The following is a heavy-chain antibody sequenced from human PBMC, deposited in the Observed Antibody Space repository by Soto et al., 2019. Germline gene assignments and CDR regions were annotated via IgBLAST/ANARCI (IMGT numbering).Heavy chain of an antibody. Sequence: SETLSLTCTVSGGSISSYYWSWIRQPAGKGLEWIGRIYTSGSTNYNPSLKSRVTMSVDTSKNQFSLKLSSVTAADTAVYYCARGRFPGIAPRGHYGMDFWGPMPTVTVS. CDR2: IYTSGST. V-gene: IGHV4-4*07. J-gene: IGHJ6*02. CDR3: ARGRFPGIAPRGHYGMDF. CDR1: GGSISSYY. D-gene: IGHD6-6*01.